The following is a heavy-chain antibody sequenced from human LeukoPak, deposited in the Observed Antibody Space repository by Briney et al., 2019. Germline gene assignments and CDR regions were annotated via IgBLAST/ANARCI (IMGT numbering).Heavy chain of an antibody. Sequence: SETLSLTCTVSGGSISSSSYYWGWIRQPPGKGLEWIGSIYYSGSTYYIPSLKSRVTISVDTSKNQFSLKLSSVTAADTAVYYCARTNSSGWYFDYWGQGTLVTVSS. J-gene: IGHJ4*02. CDR2: IYYSGST. CDR3: ARTNSSGWYFDY. D-gene: IGHD6-19*01. CDR1: GGSISSSSYY. V-gene: IGHV4-39*01.